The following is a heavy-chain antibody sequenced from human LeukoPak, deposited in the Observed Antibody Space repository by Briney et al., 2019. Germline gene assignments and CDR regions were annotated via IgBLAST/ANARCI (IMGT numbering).Heavy chain of an antibody. CDR1: GYIFNLYR. CDR3: ARLDEGFYYDGSGYMF. Sequence: GXSLQISCKGSGYIFNLYRIAWVRQVPGKGLEWMGIIYPGDSETTYSPSFQGHVTISADKTINTASLQWKPLKVSDTAMYYCARLDEGFYYDGSGYMFWGQGTLVTVSS. V-gene: IGHV5-51*01. D-gene: IGHD3-22*01. J-gene: IGHJ4*02. CDR2: IYPGDSET.